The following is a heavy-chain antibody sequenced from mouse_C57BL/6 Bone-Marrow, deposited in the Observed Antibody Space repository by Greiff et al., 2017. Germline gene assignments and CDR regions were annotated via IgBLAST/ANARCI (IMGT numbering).Heavy chain of an antibody. CDR3: ARKGYYCKRDAMDY. D-gene: IGHD2-1*01. V-gene: IGHV2-2*01. J-gene: IGHJ4*01. CDR2: IWSGGST. Sequence: VKLVESGPGLVQPSQCLSITCTVSGFSLTSYGVHWVRQSPGKGLEWLGVIWSGGSTDYNAAFISRLSISKDNSKSQVFFKMNSLQADDTAIYYCARKGYYCKRDAMDYWGQGTSVTVSS. CDR1: GFSLTSYG.